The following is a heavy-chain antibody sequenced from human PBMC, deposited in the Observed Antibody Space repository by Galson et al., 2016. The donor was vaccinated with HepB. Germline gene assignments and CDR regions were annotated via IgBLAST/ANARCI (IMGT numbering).Heavy chain of an antibody. CDR3: ARQYNFWSGYSESYFGMDG. Sequence: QSGAEVKKAGESLKISCKASGYNFPYYWIGWVRQKPGKGLEWMGIIYPGDSEIRYSPSFQGQVTMSVDKSISTAFLQWSSLKASETAMYYCARQYNFWSGYSESYFGMDGWGQGTTVAVSS. J-gene: IGHJ6*02. V-gene: IGHV5-51*01. CDR1: GYNFPYYW. CDR2: IYPGDSEI. D-gene: IGHD3-3*01.